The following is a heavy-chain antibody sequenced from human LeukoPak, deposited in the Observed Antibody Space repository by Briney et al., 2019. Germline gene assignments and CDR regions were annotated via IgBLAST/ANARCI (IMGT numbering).Heavy chain of an antibody. Sequence: PSETLSLTCAVYGGSFSGYYWSWIRQPPGKGLEWIGEINHSGSTNYNPSLKSRVTISVDTSKNQFSLKLSSVTAADTAVYYCARGLGYCTGGVCTWWWFDPWGQGTLVTVSS. CDR2: INHSGST. J-gene: IGHJ5*02. CDR3: ARGLGYCTGGVCTWWWFDP. V-gene: IGHV4-34*01. CDR1: GGSFSGYY. D-gene: IGHD2-8*02.